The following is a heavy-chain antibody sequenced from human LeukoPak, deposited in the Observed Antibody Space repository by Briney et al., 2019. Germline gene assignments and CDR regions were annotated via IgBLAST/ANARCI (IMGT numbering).Heavy chain of an antibody. D-gene: IGHD3-9*01. J-gene: IGHJ3*02. CDR2: IYHSGST. CDR1: GGSISSGGYS. Sequence: PSQALSLTCAVSGGSISSGGYSWSWIRQPPGKGLEWIGYIYHSGSTYYNPSLKSRVTISVDRSKNQFSLKLSSVTAADTAVYYCARENYDILTGYKAPRALDIWGQGTMVTVSS. CDR3: ARENYDILTGYKAPRALDI. V-gene: IGHV4-30-2*01.